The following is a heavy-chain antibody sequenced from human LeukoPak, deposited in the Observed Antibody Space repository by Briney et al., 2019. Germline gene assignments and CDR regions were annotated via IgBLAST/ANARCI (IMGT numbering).Heavy chain of an antibody. CDR2: IYYSGST. Sequence: SETLSLTCTVSGGSIRSSYYYWGWIRQPPGKGLEWIGYIYYSGSTNYNPSLKSRVTISVDTSKNQFSLKLSSVTAADTAVYYCARVLGYCSGGSCYSSYWFDSWGQGTLVTVSS. D-gene: IGHD2-15*01. CDR3: ARVLGYCSGGSCYSSYWFDS. CDR1: GGSIRSSYYY. J-gene: IGHJ5*01. V-gene: IGHV4-61*05.